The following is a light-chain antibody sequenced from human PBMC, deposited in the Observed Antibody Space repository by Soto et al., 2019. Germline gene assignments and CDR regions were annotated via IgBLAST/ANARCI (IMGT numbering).Light chain of an antibody. V-gene: IGKV3-15*01. CDR2: GAS. CDR3: QQYNNWPPLT. Sequence: EIVMTQSPATLSVSPGARATLSCRASQSVSSNLAWYQQKPGQAPRLLIYGASTRATDIPTRFSGSGSGTDFTLTSSSLQSEDFGGYYGQQYNNWPPLTFGGGTKVEIK. CDR1: QSVSSN. J-gene: IGKJ4*01.